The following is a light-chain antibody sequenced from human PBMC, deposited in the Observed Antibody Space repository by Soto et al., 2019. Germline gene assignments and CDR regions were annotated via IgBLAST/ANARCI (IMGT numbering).Light chain of an antibody. CDR1: QDISKS. V-gene: IGKV1-33*01. J-gene: IGKJ2*01. CDR2: GAS. CDR3: QQYDNLLYT. Sequence: DIQLTQSPSSLSASVGDRVTITCQASQDISKSLNWYQQRPGKAPKLLIHGASNLETGVPSRFSGYGSGTYFTFAISSLQPEDTATYYCQQYDNLLYTFGQGTKLEIK.